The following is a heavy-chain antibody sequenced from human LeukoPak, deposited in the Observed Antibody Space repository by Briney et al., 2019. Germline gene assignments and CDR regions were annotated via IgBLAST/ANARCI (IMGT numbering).Heavy chain of an antibody. J-gene: IGHJ4*02. CDR3: ARGGIQVSGIDEFDY. V-gene: IGHV3-13*01. Sequence: GGSLRLSCAAPGFTFIDYDMHWVRQVIGKSLEWVSAIGIRGDTHYSGSVKGRFTISRENAESSLYLQMNSLRAEDTAVYYCARGGIQVSGIDEFDYWGQGTLVTVSS. CDR1: GFTFIDYD. D-gene: IGHD6-19*01. CDR2: IGIRGDT.